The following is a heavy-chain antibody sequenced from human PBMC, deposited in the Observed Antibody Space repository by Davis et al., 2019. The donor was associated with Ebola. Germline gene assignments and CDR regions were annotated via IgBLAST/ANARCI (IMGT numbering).Heavy chain of an antibody. CDR1: RFAFSDYW. J-gene: IGHJ3*02. Sequence: GESLKISCAASRFAFSDYWMSWVRQAPGKGLEWVSTLGTSADTYYADSVKGRFTISRDNSKNTLYLQMNGLRVEDTAIYYCAKDTSNIWFDIWGQGTMVTVSS. CDR3: AKDTSNIWFDI. CDR2: LGTSADT. D-gene: IGHD1-26*01. V-gene: IGHV3-23*01.